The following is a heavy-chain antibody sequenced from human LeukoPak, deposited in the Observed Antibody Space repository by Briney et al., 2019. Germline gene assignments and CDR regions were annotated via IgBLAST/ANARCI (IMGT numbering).Heavy chain of an antibody. J-gene: IGHJ4*02. D-gene: IGHD3-10*01. CDR1: GFTFSSYW. V-gene: IGHV3-7*01. CDR2: IKQDGSEK. CDR3: ARIKTGSGSYYFFDY. Sequence: GGSLRLSCAASGFTFSSYWMSWVRQAPGKGLEWAADIKQDGSEKYYVDSVKGRFTISRDNAKNSLYLQMNSLRAEDTAVYYCARIKTGSGSYYFFDYWGQGTLVTVSS.